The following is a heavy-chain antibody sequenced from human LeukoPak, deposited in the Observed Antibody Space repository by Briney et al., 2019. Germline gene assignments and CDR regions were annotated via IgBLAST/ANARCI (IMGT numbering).Heavy chain of an antibody. V-gene: IGHV4-39*07. CDR1: GDSISTTSYF. CDR2: IYYSGTT. Sequence: SETLSLTCTVSGDSISTTSYFWAWIRQPPGGGLEWIASIYYSGTTYYKSSLKSRVTISIERTKNQFYLNLRSLTAADTALYFCARVYSSTHNWFDTWGQGTQVTVSS. D-gene: IGHD2-2*01. J-gene: IGHJ5*02. CDR3: ARVYSSTHNWFDT.